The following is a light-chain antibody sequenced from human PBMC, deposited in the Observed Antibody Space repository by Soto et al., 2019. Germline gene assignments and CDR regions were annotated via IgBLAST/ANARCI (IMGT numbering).Light chain of an antibody. V-gene: IGKV3-20*01. CDR2: GAS. Sequence: EIVLTQSPGTLSLSPGERATLSCRASQSVSSSHLAWYQQKPGQAPRLLMYGASSRATGIPNKFSGSGSGTEFPLTISRLEPEDFAVYYCQQYGSSPQTFGQGTKLEIK. CDR1: QSVSSSH. CDR3: QQYGSSPQT. J-gene: IGKJ2*01.